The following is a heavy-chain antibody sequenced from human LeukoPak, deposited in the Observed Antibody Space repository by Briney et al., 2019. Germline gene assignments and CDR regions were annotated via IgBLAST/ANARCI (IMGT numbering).Heavy chain of an antibody. D-gene: IGHD3-10*01. Sequence: GGSLRLSCAGSGFTLRSNSMSWVRQAPGKGLEWVSVINSGGGTYYAESVKGRFTISRDISKNMLYLQMNSLRVEDTAVYYCARERGGQDWDFDLWGRGTLVTVSS. CDR3: ARERGGQDWDFDL. J-gene: IGHJ2*01. CDR1: GFTLRSNS. V-gene: IGHV3-53*01. CDR2: INSGGGT.